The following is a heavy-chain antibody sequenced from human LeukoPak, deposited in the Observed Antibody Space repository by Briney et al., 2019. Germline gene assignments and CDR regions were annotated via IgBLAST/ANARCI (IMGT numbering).Heavy chain of an antibody. D-gene: IGHD2-15*01. J-gene: IGHJ4*02. CDR1: GFTFSSYY. Sequence: PGGSLRLSCAAPGFTFSSYYMTWVRQAPGKGLEWVATIKDDGSEDYYLDSVKGRFTISRDNAKSSMWLQMSSLRAEDTAVYYCARDQTPFYWGQGSLVTVSS. V-gene: IGHV3-7*01. CDR3: ARDQTPFY. CDR2: IKDDGSED.